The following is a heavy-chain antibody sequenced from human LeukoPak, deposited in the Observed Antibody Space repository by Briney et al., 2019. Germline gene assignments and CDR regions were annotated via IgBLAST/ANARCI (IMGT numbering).Heavy chain of an antibody. CDR3: AKAPIGRAYAFDI. CDR1: GLTFSSYW. V-gene: IGHV3-7*01. J-gene: IGHJ3*02. CDR2: IKLDGSEK. Sequence: GSLRLSCAASGLTFSSYWMTWVRQAPGKGLEWVANIKLDGSEKYYVNSVKGRFTISRDNAKNSLYLQMNSLRAEDTAVYYCAKAPIGRAYAFDIWGQGTMVTVSS. D-gene: IGHD1-26*01.